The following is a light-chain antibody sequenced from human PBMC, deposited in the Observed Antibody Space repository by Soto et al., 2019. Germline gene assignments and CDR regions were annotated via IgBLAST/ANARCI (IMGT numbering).Light chain of an antibody. CDR1: SSYVGGYNY. V-gene: IGLV2-14*01. Sequence: QSALTQPASVSGSPGQSITISCTGTSSYVGGYNYVSWYQQHPGKAPKLMIYDVSNRPSGVSNRFSGSKSGNTASLTISGLQDEDEADYYCSSYTSSSTVVFGGGTKLTVL. CDR3: SSYTSSSTVV. CDR2: DVS. J-gene: IGLJ2*01.